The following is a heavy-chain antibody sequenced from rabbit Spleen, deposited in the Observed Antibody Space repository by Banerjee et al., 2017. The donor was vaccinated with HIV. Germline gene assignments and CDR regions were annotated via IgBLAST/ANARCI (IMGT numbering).Heavy chain of an antibody. V-gene: IGHV1S7*01. CDR2: IDPLFDNT. CDR1: GFTLSSYY. Sequence: QLKESGGGLVQPGGSLKLSCKASGFTLSSYYMNWVRQAPGKGLEWIGYIDPLFDNTYYANWVNGRFSISRENTHNTLYLQLSSLTAADTATYFCVRDQAGYAGYGPYYFYLWGPGTLVTVS. CDR3: VRDQAGYAGYGPYYFYL. J-gene: IGHJ4*01. D-gene: IGHD7-1*01.